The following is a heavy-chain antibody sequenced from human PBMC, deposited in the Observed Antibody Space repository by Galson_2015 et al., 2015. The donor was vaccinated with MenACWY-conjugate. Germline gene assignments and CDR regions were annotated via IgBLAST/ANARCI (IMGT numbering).Heavy chain of an antibody. V-gene: IGHV1-69*04. CDR2: IIPILGIA. Sequence: SVKVSCKASGYTFTSYGISWVRQAPGQGLEWMGRIIPILGIANYAQKFQGRVTITADKSTSTAYMELSSLRSEDTAVYYCARDFGYYDTRGNENAFEIWGQGTMVT. CDR1: GYTFTSYG. J-gene: IGHJ3*02. D-gene: IGHD3-22*01. CDR3: ARDFGYYDTRGNENAFEI.